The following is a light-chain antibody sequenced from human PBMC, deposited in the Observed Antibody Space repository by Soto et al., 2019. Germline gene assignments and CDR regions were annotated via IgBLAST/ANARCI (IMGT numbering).Light chain of an antibody. CDR1: SGDVGGYNY. CDR2: DVS. CDR3: SSFTSSRTLV. J-gene: IGLJ2*01. V-gene: IGLV2-14*03. Sequence: QSALTQPASVSGSPGQSITISCTGTSGDVGGYNYVSWYQQHPGEAPKLLIYDVSNRPSGVSNRFSGSKSGNTASLTISGLQAEDEADYYCSSFTSSRTLVFGAGTKVTVL.